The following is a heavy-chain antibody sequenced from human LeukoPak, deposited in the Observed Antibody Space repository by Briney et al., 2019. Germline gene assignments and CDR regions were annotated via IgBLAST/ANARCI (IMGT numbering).Heavy chain of an antibody. J-gene: IGHJ4*02. CDR3: AREGDNYYDSSGYYYDY. CDR1: GFTVSSNY. V-gene: IGHV3-53*01. D-gene: IGHD3-22*01. Sequence: GGSLRLSCAASGFTVSSNYMSWVRQAPGKGLEWVSVIYSGGSTYYADSVKGRFTISRDNSKNTLYLQMNSLRAEDTAVYYCAREGDNYYDSSGYYYDYWGQGTLVTVSS. CDR2: IYSGGST.